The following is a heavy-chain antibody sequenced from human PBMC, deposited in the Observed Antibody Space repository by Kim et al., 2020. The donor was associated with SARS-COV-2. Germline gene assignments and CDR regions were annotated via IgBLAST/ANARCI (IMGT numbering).Heavy chain of an antibody. V-gene: IGHV4-4*07. CDR3: ARVKNGMDV. CDR1: GGSISSYY. CDR2: SYTSGST. J-gene: IGHJ6*02. Sequence: SETLSLTCTVSGGSISSYYWSWIRQPAAKGLEWIGRSYTSGSTNYNPSPKSRIPMSVYTAKNQFSLKLSSVTAADTAVYYCARVKNGMDVWGQGTTVTVSS.